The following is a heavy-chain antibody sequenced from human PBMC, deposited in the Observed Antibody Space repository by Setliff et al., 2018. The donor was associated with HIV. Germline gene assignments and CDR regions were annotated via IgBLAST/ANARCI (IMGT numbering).Heavy chain of an antibody. J-gene: IGHJ3*01. CDR3: AREPRILVAGQSAFDF. D-gene: IGHD6-19*01. CDR2: IRSKTSGGTT. CDR1: GFTFGDHA. V-gene: IGHV3-49*04. Sequence: GGSLRLSCTASGFTFGDHAMSWVRQAPGKGLEWVSFIRSKTSGGTTEYAASVKGRFTISRDNSKNTLYLEINSLRVEDTAVYYCAREPRILVAGQSAFDFWGQGTMVTVSS.